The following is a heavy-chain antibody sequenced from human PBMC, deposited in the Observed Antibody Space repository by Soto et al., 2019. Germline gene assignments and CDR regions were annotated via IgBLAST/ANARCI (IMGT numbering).Heavy chain of an antibody. D-gene: IGHD3-10*01. V-gene: IGHV4-59*08. Sequence: QVQLQESGPGLVKPSETLSLSCTVSGGSINSYYWSWIRQSPGKRMEWIGYVHHSWGSSYNPSLQSRVALSLDPARSQFSLTVTSVTATDTAGYYCARQGFGPLHGLVDVWGQGTTVTVSS. CDR3: ARQGFGPLHGLVDV. J-gene: IGHJ6*02. CDR1: GGSINSYY. CDR2: VHHSWGS.